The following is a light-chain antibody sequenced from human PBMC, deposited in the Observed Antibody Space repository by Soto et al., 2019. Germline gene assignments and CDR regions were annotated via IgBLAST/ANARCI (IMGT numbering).Light chain of an antibody. J-gene: IGKJ4*01. Sequence: DIQMTQSPSSVSASVGDRVTITCRASQGIDSWLAWYQQKPGKAPNLLIYTASSLQSGVPSRFSGSGSGTYFTLTISSLQPEDSATYFCQQGYSFPLTFGGGTRVEIK. CDR3: QQGYSFPLT. V-gene: IGKV1-12*01. CDR2: TAS. CDR1: QGIDSW.